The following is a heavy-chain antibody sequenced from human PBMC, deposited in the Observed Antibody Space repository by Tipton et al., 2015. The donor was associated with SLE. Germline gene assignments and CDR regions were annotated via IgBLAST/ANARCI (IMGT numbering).Heavy chain of an antibody. J-gene: IGHJ6*02. CDR3: ARGPDYSNYYFYRMDV. CDR2: IYHSGTT. Sequence: TLSLTCSVYGDSLSGQYWSWIRQPPGKGLEWIGEIYHSGTTNYNPSLKSRITISLDKSNNHFSLRLSSLTAADTAVYYCARGPDYSNYYFYRMDVWGQGTTVTVSS. D-gene: IGHD4-11*01. V-gene: IGHV4-34*10. CDR1: GDSLSGQY.